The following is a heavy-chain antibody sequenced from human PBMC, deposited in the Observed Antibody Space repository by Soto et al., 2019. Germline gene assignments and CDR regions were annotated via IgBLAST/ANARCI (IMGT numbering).Heavy chain of an antibody. CDR1: GFSLSTSGVG. Sequence: QITLKESGPTLVKPTQTLTLTCTFSGFSLSTSGVGVGWIRQPPGKALEWLALIYWDDDKRYSPSLKSRLTITKETSKNQVVLTMTNMDPVDTATYYCAHYGDYRTAFDIWGQGTMVTVSS. CDR2: IYWDDDK. CDR3: AHYGDYRTAFDI. D-gene: IGHD4-17*01. J-gene: IGHJ3*02. V-gene: IGHV2-5*02.